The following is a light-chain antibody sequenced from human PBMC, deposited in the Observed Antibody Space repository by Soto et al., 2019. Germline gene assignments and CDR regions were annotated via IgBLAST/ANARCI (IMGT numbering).Light chain of an antibody. Sequence: EIVLTQSPGTLSLSPGERATLSCRASQSVNSNYLAWYQQRPGQAPRLLIYGASSRATGIPDRFSGSGSGTDFTLTISRLEPEDVAVSYCEQYGIWPPWTFGQGTKVEIK. CDR2: GAS. CDR1: QSVNSNY. CDR3: EQYGIWPPWT. J-gene: IGKJ1*01. V-gene: IGKV3-20*01.